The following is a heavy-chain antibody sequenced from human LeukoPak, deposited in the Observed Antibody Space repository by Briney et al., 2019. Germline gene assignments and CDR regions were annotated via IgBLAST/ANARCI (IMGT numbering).Heavy chain of an antibody. CDR1: GFTFSSYS. D-gene: IGHD1-20*01. V-gene: IGHV3-21*01. Sequence: GGSLRLSCAASGFTFSSYSMNWVRQAPGKGLEWVSYISTSSTYIYYADSVKGRFTISRDNAKNSLYLQMNSLTAEDTAVYYCARDPPFIIGTTFFDYWGQGTLVTVSS. J-gene: IGHJ4*02. CDR3: ARDPPFIIGTTFFDY. CDR2: ISTSSTYI.